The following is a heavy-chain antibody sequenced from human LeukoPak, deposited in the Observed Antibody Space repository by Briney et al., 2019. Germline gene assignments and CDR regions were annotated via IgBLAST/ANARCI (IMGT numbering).Heavy chain of an antibody. Sequence: PGGSLRLSCAASGFTFSNAWMNWVRQAPGKGLEWVANIKQDGSEKYYVVSVKGRFTISRDNAKNSLYLQMNSLRAEDTAVYYCARDLRGWYDYWGQGTLVTVSS. CDR2: IKQDGSEK. CDR3: ARDLRGWYDY. V-gene: IGHV3-7*01. J-gene: IGHJ4*02. CDR1: GFTFSNAW. D-gene: IGHD6-19*01.